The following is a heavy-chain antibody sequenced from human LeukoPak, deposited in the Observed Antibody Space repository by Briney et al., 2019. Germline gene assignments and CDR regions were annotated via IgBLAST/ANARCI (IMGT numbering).Heavy chain of an antibody. CDR2: INSDGSST. V-gene: IGHV3-74*01. CDR1: GFTFSSYW. Sequence: GGSLRLSCAASGFTFSSYWMHWVRQAPGKGLVWLSRINSDGSSTSYADSVKGRFTISRDNAKNTLYLQMNSLRAEDTAVYYCASVKRGLLWFGELKNAFDIWGQGTMVTVSS. D-gene: IGHD3-10*01. CDR3: ASVKRGLLWFGELKNAFDI. J-gene: IGHJ3*02.